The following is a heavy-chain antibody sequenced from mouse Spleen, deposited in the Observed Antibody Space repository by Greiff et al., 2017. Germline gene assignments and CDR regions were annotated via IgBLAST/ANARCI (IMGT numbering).Heavy chain of an antibody. CDR3: ARSITTVAY. J-gene: IGHJ3*01. CDR1: GYTFTSYW. D-gene: IGHD1-1*01. V-gene: IGHV1-69*01. Sequence: VQLQQPGAELVMPGASVKLSCKASGYTFTSYWMHWVKQRPGQGLEWIGEIDPSDSYTNYNQKFKGKATLTVDKSSSTAYMQLSSLTSEDSAVYYCARSITTVAYWGQGTLVTVSA. CDR2: IDPSDSYT.